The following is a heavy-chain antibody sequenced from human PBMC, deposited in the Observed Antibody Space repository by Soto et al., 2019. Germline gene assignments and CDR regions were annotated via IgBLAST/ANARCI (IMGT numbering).Heavy chain of an antibody. CDR1: GYTFTSYG. V-gene: IGHV1-18*01. D-gene: IGHD2-15*01. CDR3: ARKNGGKRPDAFDI. J-gene: IGHJ3*02. CDR2: ISAYNGNT. Sequence: GASVKVSCKASGYTFTSYGISWVRQAPGQGLEWMGWISAYNGNTNYAQKLQGRVTVTTDTSTSTAYMELRSLRSDDTAVYYCARKNGGKRPDAFDIWGQGTMVTVSS.